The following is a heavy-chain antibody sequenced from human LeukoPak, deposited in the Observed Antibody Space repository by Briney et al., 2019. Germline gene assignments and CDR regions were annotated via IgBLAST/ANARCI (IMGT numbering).Heavy chain of an antibody. J-gene: IGHJ2*01. D-gene: IGHD4-17*01. V-gene: IGHV3-48*04. CDR2: ISSSSSTI. Sequence: PGGSLRLSCAASGSTFRSHTMNWVRQAPGKGLEWVSYISSSSSTIYYADSVKGRFTISRDNAKNSLYLQMNSLRAEDTAAYYCARGPLDYGDYDRTHWYFDLWGRGTLVTVSS. CDR1: GSTFRSHT. CDR3: ARGPLDYGDYDRTHWYFDL.